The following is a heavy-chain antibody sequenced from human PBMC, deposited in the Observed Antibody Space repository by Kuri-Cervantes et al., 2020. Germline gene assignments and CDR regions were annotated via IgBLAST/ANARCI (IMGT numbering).Heavy chain of an antibody. J-gene: IGHJ3*02. CDR3: ARDPLPLYCSGGSCYSTDDAFDI. CDR1: GLTFSSCA. Sequence: GGSLRLSCAASGLTFSSCAMHWVRQAPGKGLEWVAVISYDGSNQYYADSVKGRFTISRDNSKNTLYLQMNSLRAEDTAVYYCARDPLPLYCSGGSCYSTDDAFDIWGQGTMVTVSS. CDR2: ISYDGSNQ. V-gene: IGHV3-30-3*01. D-gene: IGHD2-15*01.